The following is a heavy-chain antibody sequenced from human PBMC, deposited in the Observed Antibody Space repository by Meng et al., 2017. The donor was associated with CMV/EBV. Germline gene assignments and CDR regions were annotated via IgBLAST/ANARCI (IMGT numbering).Heavy chain of an antibody. D-gene: IGHD1-26*01. Sequence: WVRQAPGKGLEWIGSIYYSGSTYYNPSLKSRVTISVDTSKNQFSLWLSSVTAADTAVYYCARASGSLISFDYWGQGTLVTVSS. J-gene: IGHJ4*02. V-gene: IGHV4-39*01. CDR3: ARASGSLISFDY. CDR2: IYYSGST.